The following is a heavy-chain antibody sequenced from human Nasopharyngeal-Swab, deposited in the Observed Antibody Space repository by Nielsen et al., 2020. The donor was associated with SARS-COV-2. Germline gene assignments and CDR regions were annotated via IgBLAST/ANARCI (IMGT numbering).Heavy chain of an antibody. CDR3: ERWNSKQSRWYFDF. Sequence: SETLSLTCTVSGGSTSSSSYYWGWIRQPPGKGLAWIGTKYYSGSTYSNPSLRSRVTLSLDTSKDQFSLMLNSLTAADTAVYYCERWNSKQSRWYFDFWGRGTLVTVSS. J-gene: IGHJ2*01. D-gene: IGHD1/OR15-1a*01. CDR1: GGSTSSSSYY. V-gene: IGHV4-39*07. CDR2: KYYSGST.